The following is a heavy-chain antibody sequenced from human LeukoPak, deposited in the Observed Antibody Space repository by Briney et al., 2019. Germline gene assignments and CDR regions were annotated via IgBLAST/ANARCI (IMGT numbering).Heavy chain of an antibody. J-gene: IGHJ4*02. CDR2: ISGSGGGT. Sequence: GGSLRLSCAASGFTFSSYAMSWVRQAPGKGLEWVSVISGSGGGTNYADSVMGRFTISRDNSKNTLYLQMNSLRAEDTALYYCTSQTHSGYSTFDYWGQGTLVTVSS. D-gene: IGHD3-22*01. V-gene: IGHV3-23*01. CDR3: TSQTHSGYSTFDY. CDR1: GFTFSSYA.